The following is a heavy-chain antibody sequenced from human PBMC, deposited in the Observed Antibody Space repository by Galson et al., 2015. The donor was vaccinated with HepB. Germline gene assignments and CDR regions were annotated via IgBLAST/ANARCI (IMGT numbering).Heavy chain of an antibody. Sequence: ETLSLTCTVSGGSMTNYYWSWVRQTPGEGLEWIDYMYYSGSTKYNPSLKSRVRISADTSKNQFSLELNSVTAADTAVYYCARHSGIYRGTYLGAFDIWGQGTLLTVSS. CDR2: MYYSGST. V-gene: IGHV4-59*08. D-gene: IGHD1-26*01. CDR3: ARHSGIYRGTYLGAFDI. J-gene: IGHJ3*02. CDR1: GGSMTNYY.